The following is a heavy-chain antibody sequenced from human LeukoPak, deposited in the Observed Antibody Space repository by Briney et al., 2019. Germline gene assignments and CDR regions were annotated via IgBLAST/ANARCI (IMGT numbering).Heavy chain of an antibody. D-gene: IGHD3-3*01. V-gene: IGHV3-74*01. J-gene: IGHJ4*02. CDR3: ARGGVNPVDH. Sequence: GGSLRLSCAASGFPFNSFWIHWVRQAPGKGLVWVSDMNEYSTTIRYADSVKGRFTISRDNAKSILYLQMNNLRAEDTAMYFCARGGVNPVDHWGQGTLVTVYS. CDR1: GFPFNSFW. CDR2: MNEYSTTI.